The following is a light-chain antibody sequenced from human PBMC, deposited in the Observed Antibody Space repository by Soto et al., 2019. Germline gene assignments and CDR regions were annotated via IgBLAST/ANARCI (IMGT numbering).Light chain of an antibody. V-gene: IGKV1-39*01. Sequence: DIQMTQSPSSLSASVGDRVTITCRASQSISSYLNWYQQKPGKAPKALIYAASTLQSGVPSRFSGSGSGRDFTLTISSLEPEDFAVYYCQQRSNWPRGTFGQGTKVEIK. CDR1: QSISSY. CDR3: QQRSNWPRGT. J-gene: IGKJ1*01. CDR2: AAS.